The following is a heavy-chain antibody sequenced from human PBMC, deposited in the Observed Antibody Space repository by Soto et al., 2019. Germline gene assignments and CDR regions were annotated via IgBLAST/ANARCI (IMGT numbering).Heavy chain of an antibody. Sequence: GGSLRLSCEVSGFTFSAYGMHWVRRAPGKGLEWVAAISHDGTNKNYGDSVKGRFTISRDNSKKTLYLQMNSLRPEDTALYYCAKDEYYYSRSGYYIFDSWGQGTLVTVSS. J-gene: IGHJ4*02. V-gene: IGHV3-30*18. CDR3: AKDEYYYSRSGYYIFDS. CDR2: ISHDGTNK. CDR1: GFTFSAYG. D-gene: IGHD3-22*01.